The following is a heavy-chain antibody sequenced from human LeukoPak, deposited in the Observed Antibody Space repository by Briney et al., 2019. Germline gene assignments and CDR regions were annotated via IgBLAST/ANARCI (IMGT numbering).Heavy chain of an antibody. CDR1: GYTFTSYY. CDR2: TNPSGGST. CDR3: ARDVGSYGQDY. Sequence: ASVKVSCKASGYTFTSYYMHWVRQAPGQGLEWMGITNPSGGSTSYAQKFQGRVTMTRDTSTSTVYMELSSLRSEDTAVYYCARDVGSYGQDYWGQGTLVTVSS. J-gene: IGHJ4*02. V-gene: IGHV1-46*01. D-gene: IGHD5-18*01.